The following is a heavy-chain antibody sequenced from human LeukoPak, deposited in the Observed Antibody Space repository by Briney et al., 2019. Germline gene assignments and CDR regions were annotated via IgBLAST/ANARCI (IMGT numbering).Heavy chain of an antibody. V-gene: IGHV3-11*01. CDR2: ISSSGSTI. CDR1: GFTFSDYY. J-gene: IGHJ6*02. CDR3: ARWKGRDEGMDV. D-gene: IGHD1-1*01. Sequence: GGSLRLSCAASGFTFSDYYMSWIRQAPGKGREWVSYISSSGSTIYYADSVKGRFTISRDNAKNSLYLQMNSVRAGDTAVYYCARWKGRDEGMDVWGQGTTVSVSS.